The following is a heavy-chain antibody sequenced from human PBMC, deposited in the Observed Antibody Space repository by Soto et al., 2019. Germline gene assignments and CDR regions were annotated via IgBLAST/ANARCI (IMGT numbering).Heavy chain of an antibody. J-gene: IGHJ4*02. CDR1: KTFNTQYR. Sequence: TLSLTCTESKTFNTQYRWNMIRQTPGKGLEWIVSVSSTGSTVYNPSLTSRVTVSLDTSKNQFSLTLSSVTAADTAVYHYARGGGRPYQTLECDFWGQGTLVSVSS. V-gene: IGHV4-59*01. CDR3: ARGGGRPYQTLECDF. CDR2: VSSTGST. D-gene: IGHD3-3*01.